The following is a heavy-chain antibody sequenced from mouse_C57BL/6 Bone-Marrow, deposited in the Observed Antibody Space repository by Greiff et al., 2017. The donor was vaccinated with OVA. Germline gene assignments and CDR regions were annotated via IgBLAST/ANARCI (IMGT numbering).Heavy chain of an antibody. CDR2: IDPENGDT. D-gene: IGHD1-1*01. J-gene: IGHJ2*01. Sequence: EVQGVESGAELVRPGASVKLSCTASGFNIKDDYMHWVKQRPEQGLEWIGWIDPENGDTEYASKFQGKATITADTSSNTAYLQLSSLTSEDTAVYYCTMDGSSYAFDYWGQGTTLTVSS. V-gene: IGHV14-4*01. CDR3: TMDGSSYAFDY. CDR1: GFNIKDDY.